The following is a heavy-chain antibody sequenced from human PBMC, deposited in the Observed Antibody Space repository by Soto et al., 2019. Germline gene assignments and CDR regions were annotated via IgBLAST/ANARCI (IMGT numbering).Heavy chain of an antibody. CDR2: ISYGSSST. Sequence: EVQLVESGGGLVQSGGSRRLSCTASGFTFSNYGMNWIRQAPGKGLEWISFISYGSSSTYYADSVKGRFTISRDNAKNSLYLQMNSLREEDTAGYYRAREKYTYGSDYWGQGPMVTVSS. J-gene: IGHJ4*02. D-gene: IGHD5-18*01. V-gene: IGHV3-48*02. CDR1: GFTFSNYG. CDR3: AREKYTYGSDY.